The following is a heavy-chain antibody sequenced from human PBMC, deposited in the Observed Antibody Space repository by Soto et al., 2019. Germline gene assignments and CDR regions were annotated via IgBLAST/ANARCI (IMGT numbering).Heavy chain of an antibody. Sequence: SETLSLTCAVSGGSVSSGSYYWSWIRQPPGKGLEWIGYINHSGSTNYNPSLKSRVTISVDTSKNQFSLKLSSVTAADTAVYYCARGIAARPNWFDPWGQGTLVTVSS. V-gene: IGHV4-61*01. CDR1: GGSVSSGSYY. D-gene: IGHD6-6*01. J-gene: IGHJ5*02. CDR2: INHSGST. CDR3: ARGIAARPNWFDP.